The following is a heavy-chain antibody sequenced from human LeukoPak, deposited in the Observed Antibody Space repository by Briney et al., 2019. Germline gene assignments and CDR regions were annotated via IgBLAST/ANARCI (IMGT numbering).Heavy chain of an antibody. Sequence: GGSLRLSCAASGFTFSSHGMNWVRQAPGKGLEWVSGISPSGGITYYTDSVKGRFTISRDNSKNTVSLQMNSLRGEDTAVYYCAKDGSWGGSQPAFDYWGQGTLVTVSS. D-gene: IGHD3-16*01. CDR2: ISPSGGIT. J-gene: IGHJ4*02. CDR1: GFTFSSHG. CDR3: AKDGSWGGSQPAFDY. V-gene: IGHV3-23*01.